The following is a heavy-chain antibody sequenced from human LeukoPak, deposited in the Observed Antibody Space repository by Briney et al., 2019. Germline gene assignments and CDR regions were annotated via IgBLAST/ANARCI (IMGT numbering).Heavy chain of an antibody. CDR1: GFTFSSYA. J-gene: IGHJ4*02. CDR2: ISGSGGST. V-gene: IGHV3-23*01. D-gene: IGHD1-26*01. Sequence: GGSLRLSCAASGFTFSSYAMSWVRQAPGKGLEWVSAISGSGGSTYYADSVKGRFTISRDNSKNTLYLLMNSLRAEDTAVYYCAKVHSGSRYNYYFDYWGQGTLVTVSS. CDR3: AKVHSGSRYNYYFDY.